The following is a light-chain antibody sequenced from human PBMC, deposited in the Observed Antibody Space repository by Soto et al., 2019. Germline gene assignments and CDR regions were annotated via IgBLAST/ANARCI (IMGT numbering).Light chain of an antibody. V-gene: IGKV3-20*01. CDR3: LQYGSSPRT. Sequence: LAQSRVTLSLSPGERATLSFRAIQSVVASYLAWYQHKPGQAPRLLIYGASNRATGIPDRFSGSGSGTDFTLTISRLQPEDFAVYYCLQYGSSPRTFGQGTKVDIK. CDR2: GAS. CDR1: QSVVASY. J-gene: IGKJ1*01.